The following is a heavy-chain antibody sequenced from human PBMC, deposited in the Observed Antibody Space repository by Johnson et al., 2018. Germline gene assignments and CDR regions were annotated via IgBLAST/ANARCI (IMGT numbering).Heavy chain of an antibody. J-gene: IGHJ2*01. CDR2: IKQDGSEK. V-gene: IGHV3-7*01. D-gene: IGHD5-24*01. CDR1: GSTFSTCW. Sequence: EVQLLESGGGLVQPGGSLRLSCAASGSTFSTCWMSWVRQAPGKGLEWVANIKQDGSEKWYVDSVKGRFTISRENAKNFLYLQMNRLRIDDTAVYYCARGLRDGYNWYVDLWGRGTLVTVSS. CDR3: ARGLRDGYNWYVDL.